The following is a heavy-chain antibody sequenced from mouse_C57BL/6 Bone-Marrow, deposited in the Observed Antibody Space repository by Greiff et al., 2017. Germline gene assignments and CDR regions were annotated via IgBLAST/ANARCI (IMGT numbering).Heavy chain of an antibody. J-gene: IGHJ1*03. CDR1: GYSFTGYY. Sequence: VQLQQSGPELVKPGASVKISCKASGYSFTGYYMNWVKQSPEKSLEWIGEINPSTGGTTYNQKFKAKATLTVDKSSSTAYMQLKSLTSEDSAVYDCARDYYGSSYWYFDVWGTGTTVTVSS. D-gene: IGHD1-1*01. CDR3: ARDYYGSSYWYFDV. CDR2: INPSTGGT. V-gene: IGHV1-42*01.